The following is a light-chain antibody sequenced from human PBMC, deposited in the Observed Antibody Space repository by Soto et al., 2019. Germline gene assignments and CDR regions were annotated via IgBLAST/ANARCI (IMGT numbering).Light chain of an antibody. V-gene: IGKV1-5*01. CDR2: ESS. CDR1: QSISTW. J-gene: IGKJ5*01. Sequence: DIQMTQSPSTLSASVGDRVTITCRASQSISTWLAWYQQKSGRAPKLLIYESSSLERGVPSRFSGSGSGTEFSLTISSLQPDDFATYFCQQYDSFSITFGQGTRLEIK. CDR3: QQYDSFSIT.